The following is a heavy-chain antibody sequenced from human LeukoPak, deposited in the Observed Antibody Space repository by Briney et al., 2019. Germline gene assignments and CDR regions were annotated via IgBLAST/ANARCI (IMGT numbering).Heavy chain of an antibody. CDR1: GGSMSNYY. CDR3: ARHTHSIARYYFDY. J-gene: IGHJ4*02. D-gene: IGHD6-13*01. Sequence: SETLSLTCTVSGGSMSNYYWSWVRQPPGKGLEWIGHIYSSESTNYNPSLKSRVTISVDTSNNQFSLRLSSVTAADTAVYYCARHTHSIARYYFDYWGQGTLVTVSS. V-gene: IGHV4-59*01. CDR2: IYSSEST.